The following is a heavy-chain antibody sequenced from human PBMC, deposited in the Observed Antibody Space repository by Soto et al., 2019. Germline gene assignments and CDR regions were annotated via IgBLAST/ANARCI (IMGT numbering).Heavy chain of an antibody. CDR3: AREKAVASTGWIDP. CDR2: VHTSGST. Sequence: SETLSLTCTVSGDSISSYFWSWIRQPAGKGLEWIGRVHTSGSTTYNPSLKSRVTMSVDTSKSQFSLKLTSVTAADTAVYYCAREKAVASTGWIDPWGQGTLVT. J-gene: IGHJ5*02. D-gene: IGHD6-19*01. V-gene: IGHV4-4*07. CDR1: GDSISSYF.